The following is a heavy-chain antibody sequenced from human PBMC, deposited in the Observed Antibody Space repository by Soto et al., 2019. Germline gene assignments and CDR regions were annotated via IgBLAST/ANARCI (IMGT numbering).Heavy chain of an antibody. CDR3: ARALQRGYDFWSGHYAPPKGLDV. Sequence: ETLAVTCTVAGGSSRRGVHYWSCIRQPTGKGLEWSGEINHSGSTNYNPSLKSRVTISVDTSKNQFSLKLSSVTAADTAVYSCARALQRGYDFWSGHYAPPKGLDVWGQGTTVTRSS. V-gene: IGHV4-34*01. CDR1: GGSSRRGVHY. J-gene: IGHJ6*02. D-gene: IGHD3-3*01. CDR2: INHSGST.